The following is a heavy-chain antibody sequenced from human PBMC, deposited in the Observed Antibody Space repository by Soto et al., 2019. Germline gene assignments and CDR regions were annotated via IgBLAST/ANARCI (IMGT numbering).Heavy chain of an antibody. V-gene: IGHV3-11*06. CDR3: ARDRLGYCSTTSCTRFDY. CDR1: GFTFRDYY. CDR2: ISSSSSYT. J-gene: IGHJ4*02. D-gene: IGHD2-2*01. Sequence: GSLRISCAASGFTFRDYYMSWIRQAPGKGLEVVSYISSSSSYTNYADAGKGRFTISRDNAKNSLYLQMNSPRAEDTAVYDCARDRLGYCSTTSCTRFDYWGQRTLVTVSS.